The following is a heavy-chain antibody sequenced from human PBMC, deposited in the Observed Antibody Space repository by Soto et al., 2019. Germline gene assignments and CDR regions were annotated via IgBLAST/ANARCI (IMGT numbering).Heavy chain of an antibody. CDR2: IIPMLTVT. CDR1: GGTFSTYT. V-gene: IGHV1-69*02. D-gene: IGHD2-2*01. J-gene: IGHJ3*01. Sequence: QVHLEQSGAEVKKPGSSVKVSCKAAGGTFSTYTLIWVRQAPGQGLEWMGRIIPMLTVTNSAQKFQGRVTLTADKSTSTAFMELTSLTSDETAVYYCSICSWSAETFEVWGQGTMVTVSS. CDR3: SICSWSAETFEV.